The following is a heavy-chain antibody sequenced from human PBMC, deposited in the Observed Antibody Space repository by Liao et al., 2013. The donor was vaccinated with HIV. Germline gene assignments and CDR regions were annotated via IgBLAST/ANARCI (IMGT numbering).Heavy chain of an antibody. J-gene: IGHJ4*03. CDR2: IFHTGST. CDR1: GDSVSRSYY. Sequence: QVLLQESGPGLVKPSETLSLTCTVSGDSVSRSYYWGWVRRPPSKGLEWIGTIFHTGSTNYSPSPQESNHHIIRHVQEPILPSILRSTTAADTAVYYCASESLVVAGSFDSWGRG. CDR3: ASESLVVAGSFDS. D-gene: IGHD2-15*01. V-gene: IGHV4-38-2*02.